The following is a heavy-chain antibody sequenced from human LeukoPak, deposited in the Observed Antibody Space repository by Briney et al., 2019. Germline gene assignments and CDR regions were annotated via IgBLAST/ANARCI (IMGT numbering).Heavy chain of an antibody. J-gene: IGHJ5*02. CDR2: ISTSSSTI. CDR3: ARHPCISTSCYVGWFDP. V-gene: IGHV3-48*01. Sequence: PGGSLRLSCPASGFTFTTYNMNWVRQAPGKGLEWVSYISTSSSTIYYADSVNGRFTIYRHNDKNSLYLQMNSLIAEDTAVYYCARHPCISTSCYVGWFDPWGQGTLVTVSS. CDR1: GFTFTTYN. D-gene: IGHD2-2*01.